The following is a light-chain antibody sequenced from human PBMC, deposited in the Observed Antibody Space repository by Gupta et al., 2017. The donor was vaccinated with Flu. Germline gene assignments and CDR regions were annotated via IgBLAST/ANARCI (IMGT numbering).Light chain of an antibody. CDR1: NSNIGSKF. J-gene: IGLJ7*01. Sequence: RVAISCSGSNSNIGSKFLYWYQKLPEQAPKLLVYSDNQRPPGVPDRFSGSKSGTAASLAISGLRSEDEPDYFWASWADTMNTSVFGGGTKVTVL. V-gene: IGLV1-47*02. CDR2: SDN. CDR3: ASWADTMNTSV.